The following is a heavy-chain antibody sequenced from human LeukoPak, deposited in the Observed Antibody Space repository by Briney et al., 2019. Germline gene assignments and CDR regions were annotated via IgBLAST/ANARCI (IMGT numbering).Heavy chain of an antibody. CDR2: IYHSGST. D-gene: IGHD3-10*01. CDR3: ARDSEYYYGSGSFNWFDP. Sequence: SETLSLTCAVSGDSISSSNWWSWVRQPPGKGLEWIGEIYHSGSTNYNPSLKSRVTISVDKSKNQFSLKLSSVTAADTAVYYCARDSEYYYGSGSFNWFDPWGQGTLVTVSS. J-gene: IGHJ5*02. CDR1: GDSISSSNW. V-gene: IGHV4-4*02.